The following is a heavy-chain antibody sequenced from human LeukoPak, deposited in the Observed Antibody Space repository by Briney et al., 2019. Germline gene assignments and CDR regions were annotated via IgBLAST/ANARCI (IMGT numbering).Heavy chain of an antibody. V-gene: IGHV3-64*01. J-gene: IGHJ4*02. D-gene: IGHD6-19*01. CDR3: ARDRAASGYSSGWYYFDY. CDR1: GFTFSSYA. CDR2: ISSNGGST. Sequence: GGSLRLSCAASGFTFSSYAMHWVRQAPGKGLEYVSAISSNGGSTYYANSVKGRFTISRDNSKDTLYLQMGSLRAEDMAVYYCARDRAASGYSSGWYYFDYWGQGTLVTVSS.